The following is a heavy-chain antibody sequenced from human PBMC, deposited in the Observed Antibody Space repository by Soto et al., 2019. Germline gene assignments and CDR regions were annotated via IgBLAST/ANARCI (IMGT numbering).Heavy chain of an antibody. D-gene: IGHD6-19*01. V-gene: IGHV1-69*05. Sequence: QVQLVQSGAEVKKPGSSVKVSCKASGGTFSRYAISWVRQAPGQGLEWMGGITPMFGTANYAQKFQGRVTITXXEXTXXVHMELGRLRAEDTAVYYCAPPLASAVAGPGRFDLWGRGTLVIVSS. CDR3: APPLASAVAGPGRFDL. CDR1: GGTFSRYA. CDR2: ITPMFGTA. J-gene: IGHJ2*01.